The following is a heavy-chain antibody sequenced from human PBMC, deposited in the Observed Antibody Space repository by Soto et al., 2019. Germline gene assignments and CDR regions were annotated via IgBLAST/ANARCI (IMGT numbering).Heavy chain of an antibody. CDR2: INHSGST. V-gene: IGHV4-34*01. D-gene: IGHD5-12*01. CDR1: GGSFSGYY. CDR3: AIGELEPYSGYNEYFQH. J-gene: IGHJ1*01. Sequence: SETLSLTCAVYGGSFSGYYWSWIRQPPGKGLEWIGEINHSGSTNYNPSLKSRVTISVDTSKNQFSLKLSSVTAADTAVYYCAIGELEPYSGYNEYFQHWGQGTLVTVSS.